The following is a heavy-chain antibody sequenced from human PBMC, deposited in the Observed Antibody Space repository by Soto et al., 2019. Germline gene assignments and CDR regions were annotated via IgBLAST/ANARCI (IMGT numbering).Heavy chain of an antibody. Sequence: QVQLQESGPGLVKPSQTLSLACSVSGGSVSSGDYYWSWIRQSPGKGLEWIGYTSYSGSSHYSPSLTGRVTMSVDTSRNQVSLKLTSVTAADTALYYCTRERAITATGSRQVDSWGQGTLVTVSS. CDR3: TRERAITATGSRQVDS. J-gene: IGHJ4*02. CDR1: GGSVSSGDYY. CDR2: TSYSGSS. V-gene: IGHV4-30-4*01. D-gene: IGHD3-9*01.